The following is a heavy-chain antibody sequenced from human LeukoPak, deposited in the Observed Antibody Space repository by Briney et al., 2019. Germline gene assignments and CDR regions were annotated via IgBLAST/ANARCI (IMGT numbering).Heavy chain of an antibody. CDR3: ARGGRTIAAAGFGWFDP. J-gene: IGHJ5*02. CDR2: IYYSGST. CDR1: GGSISSYY. D-gene: IGHD6-13*01. Sequence: SETLPLTCTVSGGSISSYYWSWIRQPPGKGLEWIGYIYYSGSTNYNPSLKSRVTISVDTSKNQFSLKLSSVTAADTAVYYRARGGRTIAAAGFGWFDPWGQGTLVTVSS. V-gene: IGHV4-59*01.